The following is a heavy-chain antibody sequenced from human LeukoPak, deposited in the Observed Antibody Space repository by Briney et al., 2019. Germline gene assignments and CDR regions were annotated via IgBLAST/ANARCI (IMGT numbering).Heavy chain of an antibody. CDR3: AKDKQQLDFDY. CDR2: IRGSGGST. CDR1: GFTLSSCA. V-gene: IGHV3-23*01. Sequence: PGGSLRLSCAASGFTLSSCAMSWVRPAPGEGREWVSAIRGSGGSTYYRDSVKGRFTISRDNSKKTRYLQMNSLRAEDTAVYYCAKDKQQLDFDYWGQGTLVTVSS. J-gene: IGHJ4*02. D-gene: IGHD6-13*01.